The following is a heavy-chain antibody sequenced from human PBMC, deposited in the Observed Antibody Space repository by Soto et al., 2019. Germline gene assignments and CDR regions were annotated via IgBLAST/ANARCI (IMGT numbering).Heavy chain of an antibody. CDR2: IYYSGST. J-gene: IGHJ5*02. Sequence: QLQLQESGPGLVKPSETLSLTCTVSGGSISSSSYYWGWILQPPGKGLEWIGSIYYSGSTYYNPSLKSRFTISVDTFKNQLLLKLRPVTAAATAVYYCAMQNWTSLFSWFDPWGQGTLVTVFS. V-gene: IGHV4-39*01. CDR3: AMQNWTSLFSWFDP. D-gene: IGHD1-1*01. CDR1: GGSISSSSYY.